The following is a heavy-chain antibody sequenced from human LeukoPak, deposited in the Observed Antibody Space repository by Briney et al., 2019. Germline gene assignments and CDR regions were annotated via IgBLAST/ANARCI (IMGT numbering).Heavy chain of an antibody. CDR2: IIPILDMT. D-gene: IGHD6-13*01. CDR3: ARSEDLSYSSSWNDYYFDY. Sequence: SVKVSCKASGGTFSSYAISWVRQAPGQGLEWMGRIIPILDMTNYAQKFQGKVTNTADKSTGTVYMELSSLRSQDTALYYCARSEDLSYSSSWNDYYFDYWGQGTLVTVSS. V-gene: IGHV1-69*04. J-gene: IGHJ4*02. CDR1: GGTFSSYA.